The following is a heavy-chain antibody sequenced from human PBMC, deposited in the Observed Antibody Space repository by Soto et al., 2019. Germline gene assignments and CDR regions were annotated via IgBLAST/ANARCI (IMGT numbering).Heavy chain of an antibody. D-gene: IGHD3-10*01. J-gene: IGHJ4*02. CDR3: ASRGPYYYGSGSPSFYFDY. Sequence: PSETLSLTCAVSGGSISSGGYSWSWIRQPPGKGLEWIGYIYHSGSTYYNPSLKSRVTISVDRSKNQFSLKLSSVTAADTAVYYCASRGPYYYGSGSPSFYFDYWGQGTLVTVSS. CDR2: IYHSGST. CDR1: GGSISSGGYS. V-gene: IGHV4-30-2*01.